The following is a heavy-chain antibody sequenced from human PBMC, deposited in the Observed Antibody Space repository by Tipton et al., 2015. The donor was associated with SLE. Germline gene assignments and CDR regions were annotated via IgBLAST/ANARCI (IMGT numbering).Heavy chain of an antibody. D-gene: IGHD2-8*01. J-gene: IGHJ6*03. V-gene: IGHV4-59*01. CDR2: IYHSEGP. Sequence: TLSLTCTVSGGSIDTSYWSWIRHSPGKGLEWIGYIYHSEGPTYNPSLRRRVTMSLATSKNQVSLKLSSVTTADTAIYYCARVQWVRVPPNFFSSSMDVWDKGTTVTVSS. CDR1: GGSIDTSY. CDR3: ARVQWVRVPPNFFSSSMDV.